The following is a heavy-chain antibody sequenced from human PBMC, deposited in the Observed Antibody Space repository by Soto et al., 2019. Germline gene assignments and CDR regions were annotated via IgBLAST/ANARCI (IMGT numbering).Heavy chain of an antibody. D-gene: IGHD6-6*01. CDR1: GYTFANYW. CDR2: IYPSDSRT. Sequence: PGESLKISCESSGYTFANYWIGWVRQVPGKGLEWVAIIYPSDSRTRYSPSFQGQVTISSDKSISTAYLQWTSLTASDTAISSCAKCRHSTSVRCHRHWGRGTTGAVAS. V-gene: IGHV5-51*01. J-gene: IGHJ6*02. CDR3: AKCRHSTSVRCHRH.